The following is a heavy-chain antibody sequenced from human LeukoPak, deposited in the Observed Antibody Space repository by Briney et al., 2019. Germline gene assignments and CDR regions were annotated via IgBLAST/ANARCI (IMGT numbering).Heavy chain of an antibody. V-gene: IGHV4-34*01. CDR2: INHSGST. CDR1: GGSISSYH. CDR3: ASFRDTGYSSRWPRGHHDY. Sequence: PSETLSLTCTVSGGSISSYHWSWIRQPPGKGLEWIGEINHSGSTNYNPSLKSRVTISVDTSKNQFSLKLSSVTAADTAVYYCASFRDTGYSSRWPRGHHDYWGQGTLVTVSS. J-gene: IGHJ4*02. D-gene: IGHD6-13*01.